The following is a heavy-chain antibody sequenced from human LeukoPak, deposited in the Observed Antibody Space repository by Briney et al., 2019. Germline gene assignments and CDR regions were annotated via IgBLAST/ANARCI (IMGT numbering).Heavy chain of an antibody. CDR3: AREDSSGYLGY. J-gene: IGHJ4*02. CDR1: GGSVSSTIYY. D-gene: IGHD3-22*01. Sequence: SETLSLTCTVSGGSVSSTIYYWNWIRPPQGKRLELIGYIYYSGSTNYSPSLKGRVTISVDTSKTQFSLKLTSLTAADTAVYYCAREDSSGYLGYWGQGTLVTVSS. CDR2: IYYSGST. V-gene: IGHV4-61*01.